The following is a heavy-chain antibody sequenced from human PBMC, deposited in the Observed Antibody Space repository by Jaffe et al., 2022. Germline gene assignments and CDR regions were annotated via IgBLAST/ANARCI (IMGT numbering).Heavy chain of an antibody. Sequence: EVQLVESGGGLVQPGGSLRLSCAASGFTFSSCEMNWVRQAPGKGLEWVSYISSSGSTMYYADSVKGRFTVSRDNAKNSLYLQMNSLRAEDTAVYYCARAGRRSLYYFDYWGQGTLVTVSS. CDR3: ARAGRRSLYYFDY. V-gene: IGHV3-48*03. D-gene: IGHD6-13*01. CDR2: ISSSGSTM. CDR1: GFTFSSCE. J-gene: IGHJ4*02.